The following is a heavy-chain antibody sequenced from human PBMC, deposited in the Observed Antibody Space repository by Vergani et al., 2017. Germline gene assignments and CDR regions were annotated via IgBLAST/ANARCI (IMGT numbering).Heavy chain of an antibody. J-gene: IGHJ5*02. CDR1: GFTFSGSA. CDR2: IRSKANSYAT. CDR3: TRLAXGNP. D-gene: IGHD5-12*01. V-gene: IGHV3-73*02. Sequence: EVQLVESGGGLVQPGGSLKLSCAASGFTFSGSAMHWVRQASGKGLEWVGRIRSKANSYATAYAASVKGRFTISRDDSKNTAYLQMNSLETDDTAVYYCTRLAXGNPWGQGTLVTVSS.